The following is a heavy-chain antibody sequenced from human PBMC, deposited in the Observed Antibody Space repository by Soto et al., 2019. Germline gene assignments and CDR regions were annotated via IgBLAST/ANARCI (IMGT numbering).Heavy chain of an antibody. CDR1: GFTFSNYW. J-gene: IGHJ4*02. D-gene: IGHD6-13*01. V-gene: IGHV3-74*01. CDR3: ARGEGISSWSPFDI. Sequence: EVQLVESGGGLVQPGGSLRLSCAAPGFTFSNYWMHWVRQAPGKGLVWVSRISNDGSTTNYADSVRGRFTISRANAKNTPYLQMTGMRAADSAVYYCARGEGISSWSPFDIWGEGNLLTASS. CDR2: ISNDGSTT.